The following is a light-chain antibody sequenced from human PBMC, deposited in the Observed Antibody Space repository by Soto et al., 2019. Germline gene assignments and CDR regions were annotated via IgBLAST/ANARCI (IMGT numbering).Light chain of an antibody. CDR2: GAS. J-gene: IGKJ4*01. Sequence: EIVLTQSPGTLSLSPGERATLSCRASQSVSNNFLAWYQQKPGQAPRRFIYGASSRATGIPDRFSGSGSGTDFTLSISRLEPEDFAVYYCHQYSSSPLTFGGGTKVEIK. V-gene: IGKV3-20*01. CDR3: HQYSSSPLT. CDR1: QSVSNNF.